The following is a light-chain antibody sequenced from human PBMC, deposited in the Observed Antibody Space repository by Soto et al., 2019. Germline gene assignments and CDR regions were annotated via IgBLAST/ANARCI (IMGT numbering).Light chain of an antibody. CDR1: SSDVGGYNY. V-gene: IGLV2-14*01. CDR2: DVS. CDR3: SSYTSSSTLV. J-gene: IGLJ1*01. Sequence: QSALTQPASVSGSTGQSITISCTGTSSDVGGYNYVSWYQQHPGKAPKLMIYDVSNRPSGVSNRFSGSKSGNTASLTISGLQAEDEADYYCSSYTSSSTLVFGTGTKRTVL.